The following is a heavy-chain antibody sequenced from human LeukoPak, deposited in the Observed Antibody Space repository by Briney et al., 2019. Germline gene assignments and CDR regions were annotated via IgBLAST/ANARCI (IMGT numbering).Heavy chain of an antibody. D-gene: IGHD3-22*01. J-gene: IGHJ2*01. V-gene: IGHV3-23*01. Sequence: GGSLRLSCAASGFTFSSYAMSWVRQAPGKGLEWVSGISGSGGRTHNADSVKGRFTISRDSSKNTLYLQMNSLRAEDTAVYYCAKEGFYSSGYYSPLHWYLDLWGRGTLVTVSS. CDR3: AKEGFYSSGYYSPLHWYLDL. CDR2: ISGSGGRT. CDR1: GFTFSSYA.